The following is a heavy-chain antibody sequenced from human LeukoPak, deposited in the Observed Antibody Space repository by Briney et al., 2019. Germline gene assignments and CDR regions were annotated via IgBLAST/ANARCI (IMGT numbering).Heavy chain of an antibody. CDR3: ARVGRSGYTADY. Sequence: GGALRLSCGPSGFSFDTYSIDWVRQALRKGLVWLSYISSTSRNIYHADSVKGRFTISRDNAENSVYLQLTSLRADDTAVYYCARVGRSGYTADYWGQGTLVTVSS. CDR1: GFSFDTYS. J-gene: IGHJ4*02. V-gene: IGHV3-48*04. CDR2: ISSTSRNI. D-gene: IGHD3-22*01.